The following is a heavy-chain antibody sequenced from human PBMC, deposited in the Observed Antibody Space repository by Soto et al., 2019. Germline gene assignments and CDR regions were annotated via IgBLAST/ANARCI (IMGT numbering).Heavy chain of an antibody. CDR3: ARGSWDDVTGHYYMDV. J-gene: IGHJ6*03. V-gene: IGHV6-1*01. CDR1: GDSVSSNSAA. CDR2: TYYRSKWYI. D-gene: IGHD1-1*01. Sequence: QVQLQQSGPGLVKPSQTLSLTCDISGDSVSSNSAALNCIRQTPSRGLEWLGRTYYRSKWYINYAVSVTSRITVNPDTSRNQFSLQLNSVTPEDTAVYYCARGSWDDVTGHYYMDVWGKGTTVTVSS.